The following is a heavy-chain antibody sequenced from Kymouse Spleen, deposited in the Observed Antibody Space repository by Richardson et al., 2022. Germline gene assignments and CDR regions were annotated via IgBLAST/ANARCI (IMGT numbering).Heavy chain of an antibody. Sequence: EVQLVESGGGLVKPGGSLRLSCAASGFTFSSYSMNWVRQAPGKGLEWVSSISSSSSYIYYADSVKGRFTISRDNAKNSLYLQMNSLRAEDTAVYYCAREAYDFWSGYYSYYFDYWGQGTLVTVSS. V-gene: IGHV3-21*03. CDR3: AREAYDFWSGYYSYYFDY. J-gene: IGHJ4*02. D-gene: IGHD3-3*01. CDR2: ISSSSSYI. CDR1: GFTFSSYS.